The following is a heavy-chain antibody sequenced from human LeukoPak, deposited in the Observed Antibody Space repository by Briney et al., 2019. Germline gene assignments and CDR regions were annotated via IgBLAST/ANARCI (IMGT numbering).Heavy chain of an antibody. CDR2: IYHSGST. V-gene: IGHV4-4*02. D-gene: IGHD3-22*01. CDR3: AREQISGYYFHY. CDR1: GGSSSSSNW. J-gene: IGHJ1*01. Sequence: PSETLSLTCAVSGGSSSSSNWWSWVRQPPGKGLEWIGEIYHSGSTNYNPSLKSRVTISVDKSKNQFSLKLSSVTAADSAVYYCAREQISGYYFHYWGQGTLVTVSS.